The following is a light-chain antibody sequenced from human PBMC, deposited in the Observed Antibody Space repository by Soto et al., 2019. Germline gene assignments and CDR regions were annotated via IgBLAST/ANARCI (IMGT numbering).Light chain of an antibody. CDR2: AAS. J-gene: IGKJ5*01. V-gene: IGKV1-17*01. CDR1: QGIRND. CDR3: QQFNNLIT. Sequence: DIQMTQSPSTLSAPVGDRVTITCRASQGIRNDLGWYQQKPGKAPKLLIYAASSLQSGVPSRFSGSGSGTDFTLTISSLQPEDFATYYCQQFNNLITFGQGTRLEIK.